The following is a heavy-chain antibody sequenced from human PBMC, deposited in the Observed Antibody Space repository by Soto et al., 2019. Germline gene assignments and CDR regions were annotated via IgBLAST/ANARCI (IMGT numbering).Heavy chain of an antibody. V-gene: IGHV3-30*18. CDR3: AKDSNFKGYDFWSGYLVSLNFQH. D-gene: IGHD3-3*01. CDR1: GFTFSSYG. J-gene: IGHJ1*01. Sequence: GGSLRLSCAASGFTFSSYGMHWVRQAPGKGLEWVAVISYDGSNKYYADSVKGRFTISRDNSKNTLYLQMNSLRAEDTAVYYCAKDSNFKGYDFWSGYLVSLNFQHWGQGTLVTVSS. CDR2: ISYDGSNK.